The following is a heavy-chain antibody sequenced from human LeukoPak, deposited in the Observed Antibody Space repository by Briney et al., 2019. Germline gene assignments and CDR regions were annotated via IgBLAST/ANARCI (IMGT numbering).Heavy chain of an antibody. CDR2: ISGSGSYI. Sequence: PGGSLRLSCAASGFTFSSYSMNWVRQSPGKGLEWVSSISGSGSYIYYAVSLKGRFAISRDNAKNSLYLRVNSLRAEDTAVYYCARRSGGYSYGLLWGYMDVWGKGTTVTVSS. J-gene: IGHJ6*03. V-gene: IGHV3-21*01. D-gene: IGHD5-18*01. CDR1: GFTFSSYS. CDR3: ARRSGGYSYGLLWGYMDV.